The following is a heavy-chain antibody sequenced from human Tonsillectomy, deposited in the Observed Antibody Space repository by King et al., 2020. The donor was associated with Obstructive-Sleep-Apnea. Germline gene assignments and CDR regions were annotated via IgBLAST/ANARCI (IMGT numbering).Heavy chain of an antibody. Sequence: DVQLVESGGGLVKPGGSLRLSCAASGFTFSNAWMSWVRQAPGKGLEWVGRIKSKTDGGTTDYAAPVKGRFTISRDVSKNTLYLQMNSLKTEDTAVYYCTTDFRSYYYDSSGYNDAFDIWGQGTMVTVSS. D-gene: IGHD3-22*01. CDR2: IKSKTDGGTT. CDR1: GFTFSNAW. J-gene: IGHJ3*02. CDR3: TTDFRSYYYDSSGYNDAFDI. V-gene: IGHV3-15*01.